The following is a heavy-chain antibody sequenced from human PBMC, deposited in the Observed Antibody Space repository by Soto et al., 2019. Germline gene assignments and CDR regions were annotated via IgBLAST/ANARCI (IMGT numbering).Heavy chain of an antibody. CDR1: GGSFSSGGYY. CDR3: ASAETGTASDAFDI. Sequence: PSETLSLTCTVSGGSFSSGGYYWSWIRQHPGKGLEWIGYIYYSGSTYYNPSLKSRVTISIDTSKNQFSLKLSSVSAADTAVYYCASAETGTASDAFDISSQGTTVTVSS. V-gene: IGHV4-31*03. CDR2: IYYSGST. J-gene: IGHJ3*02. D-gene: IGHD1-1*01.